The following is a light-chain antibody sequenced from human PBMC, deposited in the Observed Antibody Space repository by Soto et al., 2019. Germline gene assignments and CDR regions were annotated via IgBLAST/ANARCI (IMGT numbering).Light chain of an antibody. CDR1: SHNIGAYKY. CDR2: DVS. J-gene: IGLJ2*01. V-gene: IGLV2-11*01. CDR3: CSYAGAYLVI. Sequence: QSALTQPRSVSGSPGQSVTISCTGTSHNIGAYKYVSWYQQLPGKAPKLIIYDVSQRPSGVPDRFSGSKSGSTASLTISGLQAEDEAYYYCCSYAGAYLVIFGGGTKLTVL.